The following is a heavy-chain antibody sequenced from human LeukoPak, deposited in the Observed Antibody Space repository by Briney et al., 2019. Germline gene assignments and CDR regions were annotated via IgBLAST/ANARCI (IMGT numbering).Heavy chain of an antibody. J-gene: IGHJ6*03. V-gene: IGHV1-18*01. CDR3: TREQGYYMDV. CDR2: ISVYNGYT. CDR1: GYTFTSYG. Sequence: ASVKVSCKASGYTFTSYGISWVRQAPGQGLEWMGWISVYNGYTHYAQNLQGRVTITTDTSTSTAYMELRSLRSDDTAMYYCTREQGYYMDVWGKGTTVTVSS.